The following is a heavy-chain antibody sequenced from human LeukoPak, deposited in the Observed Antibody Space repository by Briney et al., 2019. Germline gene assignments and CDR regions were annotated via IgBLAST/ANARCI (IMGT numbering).Heavy chain of an antibody. CDR2: ISAYNGST. Sequence: ASVRVSCTASVYTFTTYGISWVRQAPGQGLEWLGWISAYNGSTNYAHKLQDRVTMTTDTATSPAYMEARSRRANDPAVYYCARGLDYYDGTGYRSYWYLDLWGRGTLVAVSS. CDR1: VYTFTTYG. D-gene: IGHD3-22*01. V-gene: IGHV1-18*01. CDR3: ARGLDYYDGTGYRSYWYLDL. J-gene: IGHJ2*01.